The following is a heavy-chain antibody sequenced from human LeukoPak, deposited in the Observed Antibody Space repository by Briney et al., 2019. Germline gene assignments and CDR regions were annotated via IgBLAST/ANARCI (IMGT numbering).Heavy chain of an antibody. CDR2: IFYSGST. CDR1: GASISNYY. J-gene: IGHJ2*01. Sequence: PSETLSLTCTVSGASISNYYWSWIRQPPGKGLEWIGYIFYSGSTNYNPSLKSRVTTSLTTSKNQFSLQLRSVTAADTAVYYCARFTTVVPAFWYFDLWGRGTLVTVSS. D-gene: IGHD4-23*01. CDR3: ARFTTVVPAFWYFDL. V-gene: IGHV4-59*08.